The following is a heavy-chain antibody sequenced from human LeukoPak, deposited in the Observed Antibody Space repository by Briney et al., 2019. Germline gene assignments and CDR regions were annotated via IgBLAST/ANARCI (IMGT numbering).Heavy chain of an antibody. V-gene: IGHV3-53*01. CDR1: GFTVSSNY. J-gene: IGHJ4*02. CDR2: IYSGGST. D-gene: IGHD5-12*01. CDR3: ARVEWLAGYYFDY. Sequence: GGSLRLSCAASGFTVSSNYMSWVRQAPGKGLEWVSVIYSGGSTYYADSVKGRFTISRDNSKNTLYLQMNSLRAEDTAVYYCARVEWLAGYYFDYWGQGTLVTVSS.